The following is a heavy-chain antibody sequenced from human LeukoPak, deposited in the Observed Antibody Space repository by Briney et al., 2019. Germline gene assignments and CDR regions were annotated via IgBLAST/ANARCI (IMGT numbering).Heavy chain of an antibody. D-gene: IGHD3-3*01. V-gene: IGHV3-23*01. CDR3: AKVPDFWSGYYSWFDP. J-gene: IGHJ5*02. Sequence: GGSLRLSCAASGFTFSNYGMAWVRQAPGKGLEWVSAISGSGGSTYYADSVKGRFTISRDNSKNTLYLQMNSLRAEDTAVYYCAKVPDFWSGYYSWFDPWGQGTLVTVSS. CDR1: GFTFSNYG. CDR2: ISGSGGST.